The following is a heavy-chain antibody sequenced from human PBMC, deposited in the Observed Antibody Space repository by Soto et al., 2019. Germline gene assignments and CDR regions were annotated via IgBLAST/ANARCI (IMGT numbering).Heavy chain of an antibody. Sequence: GPWASSETLSLTCAVYGGSFSGYYWSWIRQPPGKGLEWIGEINHSGSTNYNPSLKSRVTISVDTSKNQFSLKLSSVTAADTAVYYCASLLWWLPTENYFDYWGQGTLVTVSS. CDR3: ASLLWWLPTENYFDY. D-gene: IGHD5-12*01. V-gene: IGHV4-34*01. CDR2: INHSGST. J-gene: IGHJ4*02. CDR1: GGSFSGYY.